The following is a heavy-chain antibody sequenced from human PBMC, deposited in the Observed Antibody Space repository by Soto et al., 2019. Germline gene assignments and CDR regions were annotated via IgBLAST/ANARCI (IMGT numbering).Heavy chain of an antibody. CDR3: AKSGIWGTVESKTMDY. Sequence: PGGSLRLSCAASGFTFSSYAMSWVRQAPGKGMEWVSGIGGSGGSYHIDSVKGRFTISRDNSKSTLYLQMNSLRAEDTAVYFCAKSGIWGTVESKTMDYWGQGTLVTVSS. J-gene: IGHJ4*02. V-gene: IGHV3-23*01. CDR2: IGGSGGS. D-gene: IGHD3-16*01. CDR1: GFTFSSYA.